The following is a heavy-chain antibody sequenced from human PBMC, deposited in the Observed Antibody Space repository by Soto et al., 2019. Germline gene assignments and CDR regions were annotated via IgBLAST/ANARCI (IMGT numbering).Heavy chain of an antibody. CDR2: ISPYNGHT. CDR3: ARDHPFIVATMSIDF. Sequence: QVQLAQSGGEVKKLGASLKVSCKSSGYTFINHGISWVRQAPGQGLEWMGWISPYNGHTNSAQKFQDRMSMTTDTSTATAYMELRSLRTDDTAVYYCARDHPFIVATMSIDFWGQGTRVSVSS. V-gene: IGHV1-18*01. J-gene: IGHJ4*02. D-gene: IGHD5-12*01. CDR1: GYTFINHG.